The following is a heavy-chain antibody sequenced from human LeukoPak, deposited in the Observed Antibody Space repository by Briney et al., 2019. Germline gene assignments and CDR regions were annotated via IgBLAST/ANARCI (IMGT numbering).Heavy chain of an antibody. CDR2: ISGSGGST. J-gene: IGHJ4*02. V-gene: IGHV3-23*01. Sequence: GGTLRLSCAASGFTFSSYGMSWVRQAPGKGLEWVSAISGSGGSTYYADSVKGRFTISRDNSKNTLYLQMNSLRAEDTAVYYCAKASIEYYYDSSGYYNFDYWGQGTLVTVSS. CDR1: GFTFSSYG. CDR3: AKASIEYYYDSSGYYNFDY. D-gene: IGHD3-22*01.